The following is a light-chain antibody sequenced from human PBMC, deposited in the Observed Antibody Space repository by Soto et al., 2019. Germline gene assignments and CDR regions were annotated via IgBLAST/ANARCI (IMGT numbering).Light chain of an antibody. CDR3: QQYDSYAT. CDR2: DAS. CDR1: PSIRRW. V-gene: IGKV1-5*01. Sequence: DMQMTQSPSTLSASIGARVTVTCRASPSIRRWLAGYQQRPGKAPKLLIYDASSLESVVPSRFSCSGSWTESTFTISSLQPDDFATYYCQQYDSYATFGQGTKAEIK. J-gene: IGKJ1*01.